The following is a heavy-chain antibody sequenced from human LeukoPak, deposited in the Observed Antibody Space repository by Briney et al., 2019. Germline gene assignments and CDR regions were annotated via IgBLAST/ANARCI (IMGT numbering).Heavy chain of an antibody. CDR2: IYHSGST. V-gene: IGHV4-38-2*02. J-gene: IGHJ4*02. Sequence: PSETLSLTCTVSGYSISSGYYWGWIRQPPGKGLEWIGSIYHSGSTYYNPSLKSRVTISVDTSKNQFSLKLSAVTAADTAVYYCAGIIVGATSYDYWGQGILVTVSS. CDR3: AGIIVGATSYDY. D-gene: IGHD1-26*01. CDR1: GYSISSGYY.